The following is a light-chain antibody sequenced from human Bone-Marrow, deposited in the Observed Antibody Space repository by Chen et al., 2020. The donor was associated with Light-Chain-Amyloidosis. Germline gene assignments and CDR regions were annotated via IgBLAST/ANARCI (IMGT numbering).Light chain of an antibody. Sequence: SYELPQPPSASVSPGTTARITGSGDDLPTKYAYWYQQKPGQAPVLVIHRDTERPSGISERFSGSSSGTTATLTISGVQGEDEADYHCQSADSSGTYEVIFGGGTKLTVL. CDR2: RDT. CDR1: DLPTKY. J-gene: IGLJ2*01. CDR3: QSADSSGTYEVI. V-gene: IGLV3-25*03.